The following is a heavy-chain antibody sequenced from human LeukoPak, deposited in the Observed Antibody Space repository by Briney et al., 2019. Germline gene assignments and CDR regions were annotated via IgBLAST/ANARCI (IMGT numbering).Heavy chain of an antibody. V-gene: IGHV3-66*01. CDR2: IYSGGYT. D-gene: IGHD6-6*01. CDR3: ARGRPAHYFDS. J-gene: IGHJ4*02. Sequence: GGSLRLSCAASGFTVSSTYLTWVRQAPGKGLEWLSVIYSGGYTYYADSVKGRFFISRDTSENMVYLQMNSLSVEDTAVYFCARGRPAHYFDSWGPGTLVTVS. CDR1: GFTVSSTY.